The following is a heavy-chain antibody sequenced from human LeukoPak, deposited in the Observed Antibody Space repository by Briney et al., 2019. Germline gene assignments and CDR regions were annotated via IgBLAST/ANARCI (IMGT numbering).Heavy chain of an antibody. CDR3: ARAGYCSGGSCHDPFDY. CDR2: IYHSGST. J-gene: IGHJ4*02. Sequence: SETLSLTCAVSGGSISSGGYSWSWIRQPPGKGLEWIGYIYHSGSTYYNPSLKSRVTISVDRSKNQFSLKLSSVTAADTAVYYCARAGYCSGGSCHDPFDYWGQGTLVTVSS. D-gene: IGHD2-15*01. V-gene: IGHV4-30-2*01. CDR1: GGSISSGGYS.